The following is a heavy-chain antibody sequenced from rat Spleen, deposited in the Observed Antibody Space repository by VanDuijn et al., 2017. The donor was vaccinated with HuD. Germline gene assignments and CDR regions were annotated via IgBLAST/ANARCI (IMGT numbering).Heavy chain of an antibody. D-gene: IGHD1-12*02. V-gene: IGHV5-27*01. CDR1: GFTFSNYY. CDR2: ISTAGINT. Sequence: EVQLVESGGGLVQPGRSLKLSYAASGFTFSNYYMAWVRQAPTKGLEWVAYISTAGINTYYRDSVRGRFTISRDNAKSALYLQMDSLRSEDTATYYCTTDSYFDGTYYPGGFDYWGQGVMVTVSS. J-gene: IGHJ2*01. CDR3: TTDSYFDGTYYPGGFDY.